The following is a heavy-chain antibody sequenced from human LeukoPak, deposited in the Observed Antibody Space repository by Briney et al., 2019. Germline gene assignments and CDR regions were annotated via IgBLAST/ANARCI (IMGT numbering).Heavy chain of an antibody. Sequence: GGSLRLSCAASGFTFSNYAMNWVRQAPGKGLEWVSAVGSSGDSTYYADSVKGRFTISRDNSKSTLYLQMYSLRAEDTAVYFCAYYRLLGSAAAGTLWGQGTLVTVSS. V-gene: IGHV3-23*01. J-gene: IGHJ4*02. CDR2: VGSSGDST. CDR3: AYYRLLGSAAAGTL. CDR1: GFTFSNYA. D-gene: IGHD6-13*01.